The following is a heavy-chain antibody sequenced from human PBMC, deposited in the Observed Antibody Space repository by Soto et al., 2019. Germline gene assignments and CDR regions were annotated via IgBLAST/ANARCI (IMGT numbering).Heavy chain of an antibody. CDR3: ARVPRPTVTPRHYGMDV. CDR1: GGSISSGGYY. D-gene: IGHD4-4*01. V-gene: IGHV4-31*03. CDR2: IYYSGST. J-gene: IGHJ6*02. Sequence: QVQLQESGPGLVKPSQTLSLTCTVSGGSISSGGYYWSWIRQHPGKGLEWIGYIYYSGSTYYNPSLKCRVTISVDTSKNQFSLKLSSVTAADTAVYYCARVPRPTVTPRHYGMDVWGQGTTVTVSS.